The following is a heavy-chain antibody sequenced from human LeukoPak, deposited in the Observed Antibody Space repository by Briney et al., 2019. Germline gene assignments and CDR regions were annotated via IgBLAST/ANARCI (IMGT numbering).Heavy chain of an antibody. CDR1: GGTFSSYA. V-gene: IGHV1-69*05. Sequence: ASVKVSCKASGGTFSSYAISWVRQAPGQGLEWMGGIIPIFGTANYAQKFRGRVTITTDESTSTAYMELSSLRSEGTAVYYCARDPGSYYYYMDVWGKGTPVTVSS. CDR3: ARDPGSYYYYMDV. J-gene: IGHJ6*03. D-gene: IGHD3-10*01. CDR2: IIPIFGTA.